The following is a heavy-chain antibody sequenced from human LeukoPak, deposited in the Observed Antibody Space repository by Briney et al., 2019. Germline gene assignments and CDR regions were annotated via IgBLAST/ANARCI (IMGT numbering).Heavy chain of an antibody. CDR1: GGTFSSYA. Sequence: ASVKVSCKASGGTFSSYAISWVRQAPGQGLEWVGGIIPIFGTANYAQKFQGRVTITTDESTSTAYMELSSLRSEDTAVYYCARALALEEYYFDYWGQGTLVTVSS. D-gene: IGHD1-1*01. V-gene: IGHV1-69*05. CDR2: IIPIFGTA. CDR3: ARALALEEYYFDY. J-gene: IGHJ4*02.